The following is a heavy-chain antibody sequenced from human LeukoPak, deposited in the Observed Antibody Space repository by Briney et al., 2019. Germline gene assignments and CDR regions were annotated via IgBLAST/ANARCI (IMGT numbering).Heavy chain of an antibody. CDR2: ISAYNGNT. J-gene: IGHJ6*02. CDR3: ARDGYYYDSSGYYYYYYGMDV. CDR1: GYTFTSYG. V-gene: IGHV1-18*01. Sequence: ASVKVSCKASGYTFTSYGISWVRQAPGQGLEWMGWISAYNGNTNYAQKLQGRVTMTTDTSTSTAYMELRSLRSDDTAVYYCARDGYYYDSSGYYYYYYGMDVWGQGTTVTVSS. D-gene: IGHD3-22*01.